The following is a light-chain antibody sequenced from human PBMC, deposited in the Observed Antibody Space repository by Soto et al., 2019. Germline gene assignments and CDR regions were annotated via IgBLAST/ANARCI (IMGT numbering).Light chain of an antibody. J-gene: IGKJ4*01. CDR1: QSVGSTF. V-gene: IGKV3-20*01. Sequence: EIVLTQSPDTLSLSPGERATLSCRASQSVGSTFLAWYQQKPGQAPRLLIYDASSRATGIPDRFSGSGSGTDFSLIISRLEPEDFAVYYCQQYGSSPPTLTFGGGTKVEIK. CDR2: DAS. CDR3: QQYGSSPPTLT.